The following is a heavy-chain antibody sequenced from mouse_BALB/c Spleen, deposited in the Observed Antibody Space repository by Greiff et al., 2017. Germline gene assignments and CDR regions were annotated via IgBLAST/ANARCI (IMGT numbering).Heavy chain of an antibody. V-gene: IGHV1S127*01. CDR2: IDPSDSYT. Sequence: QVHVKQPGAELVKPGASVKMSCKASGYTFTSYWMHWVKQRPGQGLEWIGTIDPSDSYTSYNQKFKGKAILTVDTSSSTAYMQLSSLTSEDSAVYYCTPLYGRRGGYFDVWGAGTTVTVSS. CDR1: GYTFTSYW. D-gene: IGHD1-1*02. CDR3: TPLYGRRGGYFDV. J-gene: IGHJ1*01.